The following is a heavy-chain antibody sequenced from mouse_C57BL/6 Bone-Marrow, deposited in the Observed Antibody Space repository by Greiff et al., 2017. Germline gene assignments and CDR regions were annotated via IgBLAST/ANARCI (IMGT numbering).Heavy chain of an antibody. CDR3: ASELSFYYYGRTGGYFDV. J-gene: IGHJ1*03. D-gene: IGHD1-1*01. Sequence: VQLQQPGTELVKPGASVKLSCKASGYTFTSYWMHWVKQRPGQGLEWIGNINPSNGGTNYNEKFKSKATLTVDKSSSTAYMQLSSLPSEDSAVYYCASELSFYYYGRTGGYFDVWGTGTTVTVSS. CDR1: GYTFTSYW. CDR2: INPSNGGT. V-gene: IGHV1-53*01.